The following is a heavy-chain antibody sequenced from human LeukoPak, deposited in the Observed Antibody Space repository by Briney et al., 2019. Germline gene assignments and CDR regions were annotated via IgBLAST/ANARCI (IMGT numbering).Heavy chain of an antibody. J-gene: IGHJ5*02. D-gene: IGHD5-12*01. CDR3: ASGYLRGAYDWNWFGP. CDR2: ISIGGNT. CDR1: CRSITIVF. V-gene: IGHV4-4*07. Sequence: SETLSLTCTVCCRSITIVFWIWIGQPAGGGLEWSGRISIGGNTRYSPSLQSRVTMSIDTFNNQFSLKLSSVTAADTAVYYCASGYLRGAYDWNWFGPWGQGTLVTVSS.